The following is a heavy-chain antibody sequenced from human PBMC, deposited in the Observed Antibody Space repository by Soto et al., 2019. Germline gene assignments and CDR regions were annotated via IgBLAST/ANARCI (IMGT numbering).Heavy chain of an antibody. CDR3: AKGSDGGRPYYFDS. Sequence: GGSLRLSCAASGFTFSNYAMSWVRQAPGKGLEWVSAINDVGRSTYSADSVKGRFTISRDNSKNTLSLQMNSLRAEDTAIYYCAKGSDGGRPYYFDSWGLGTLVTVS. CDR2: INDVGRST. V-gene: IGHV3-23*01. CDR1: GFTFSNYA. D-gene: IGHD2-15*01. J-gene: IGHJ4*02.